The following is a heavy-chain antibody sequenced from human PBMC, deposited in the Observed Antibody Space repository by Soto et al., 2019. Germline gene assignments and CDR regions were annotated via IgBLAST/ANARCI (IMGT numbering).Heavy chain of an antibody. D-gene: IGHD2-15*01. CDR2: ISGSGGST. CDR1: GFTFSSYA. Sequence: PGGSLRLSCAASGFTFSSYAMSWVRQAPGKGLEWVSAISGSGGSTYYADSVKGRFTISRDNSKNTLYLQMNSLRAEDTAVYYCAKDRGYCSGGSCREFVYWGQGTLVTVSS. J-gene: IGHJ4*02. CDR3: AKDRGYCSGGSCREFVY. V-gene: IGHV3-23*01.